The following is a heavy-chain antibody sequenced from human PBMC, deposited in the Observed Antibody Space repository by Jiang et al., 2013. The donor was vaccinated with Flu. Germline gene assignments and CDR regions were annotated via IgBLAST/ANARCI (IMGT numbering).Heavy chain of an antibody. CDR3: ARVWGPPYYYYYGMDV. CDR1: GGSISSYY. V-gene: IGHV4-59*01. J-gene: IGHJ6*04. CDR2: LLQWEH. D-gene: IGHD1-26*01. Sequence: GLVKPSETLSLTCTVSGGSISSYYWSWIRQPPGKGTGVDWVYLLQWEHQLQPSLKSRVTISVDTSKNQFSLKLSSVTAADTAVYYCARVWGPPYYYYYGMDVWGKGTTVTVSS.